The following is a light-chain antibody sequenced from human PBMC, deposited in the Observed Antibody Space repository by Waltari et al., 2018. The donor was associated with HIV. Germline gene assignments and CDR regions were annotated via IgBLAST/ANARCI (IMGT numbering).Light chain of an antibody. CDR1: ALPKQY. J-gene: IGLJ3*02. V-gene: IGLV3-25*03. CDR2: KDT. Sequence: SYELTQPPSVSVSPGQTARITCSGDALPKQYAYWYQQKPGQAPVLVIYKDTERPSGIPERVSGSISGTTVTLTISGVQAEDDADYYCLSADTSVTWVFGGGTKLTVL. CDR3: LSADTSVTWV.